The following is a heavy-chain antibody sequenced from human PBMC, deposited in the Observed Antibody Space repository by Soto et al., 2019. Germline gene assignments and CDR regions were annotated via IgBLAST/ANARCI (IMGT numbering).Heavy chain of an antibody. Sequence: QVQLVESGGGVVQPGRSLRLSCAASGFTFSSYGMHWVRQAPGKGLEWVAVILYDGSKKYYADSVKGRFTISRDNSKNPMYLQMGSLRGEDTALYYCVKDGSSGWPYFGDMDVWGRGTTVTVSS. CDR2: ILYDGSKK. V-gene: IGHV3-30*18. D-gene: IGHD6-19*01. CDR1: GFTFSSYG. J-gene: IGHJ6*02. CDR3: VKDGSSGWPYFGDMDV.